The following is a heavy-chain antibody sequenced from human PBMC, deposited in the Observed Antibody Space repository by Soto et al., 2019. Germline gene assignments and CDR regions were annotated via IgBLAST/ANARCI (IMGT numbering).Heavy chain of an antibody. Sequence: GGSLRLSCTTSGFIFGDYAMNWVRQAPGKGLQWVGFIGSKTYAGTTQYAASVKGRFTISRDDSKSIAYLRMNSLTIEDTAIYYCSASAGAAEPFDYWGQGALVTVSS. CDR1: GFIFGDYA. CDR2: IGSKTYAGTT. D-gene: IGHD1-26*01. J-gene: IGHJ4*02. CDR3: SASAGAAEPFDY. V-gene: IGHV3-49*04.